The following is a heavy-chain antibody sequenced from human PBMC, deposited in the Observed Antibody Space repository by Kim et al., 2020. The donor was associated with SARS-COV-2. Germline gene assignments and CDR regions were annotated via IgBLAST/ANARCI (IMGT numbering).Heavy chain of an antibody. CDR3: AREIYSNYGDNWFDP. V-gene: IGHV7-4-1*02. CDR1: GYTFTSYA. CDR2: INTNTGNP. J-gene: IGHJ5*02. D-gene: IGHD4-4*01. Sequence: ASVKVSCKASGYTFTSYAMNWVRQAPGQGLEWMGWINTNTGNPTYAQGLTGRLVFSLDTSVSTAYLQISSLKAEDTAVYYCAREIYSNYGDNWFDPWGQGTLVTVSS.